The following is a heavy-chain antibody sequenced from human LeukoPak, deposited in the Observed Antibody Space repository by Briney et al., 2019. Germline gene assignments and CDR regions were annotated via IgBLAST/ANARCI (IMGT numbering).Heavy chain of an antibody. CDR1: GFTFDDYA. CDR2: ISWNSGSI. V-gene: IGHV3-9*01. D-gene: IGHD3-3*01. CDR3: ARGLRITIFGVVITPFDY. J-gene: IGHJ4*02. Sequence: SLRLSCAASGFTFDDYAMHWVRQAPGKGLEWVSGISWNSGSIGYADSVKGRFTISRDNAKNSLYLQMNSLRAEDTAVYYCARGLRITIFGVVITPFDYWGQGTLVTVSS.